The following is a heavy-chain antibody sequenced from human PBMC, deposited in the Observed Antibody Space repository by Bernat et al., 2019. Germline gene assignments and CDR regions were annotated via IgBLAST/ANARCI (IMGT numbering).Heavy chain of an antibody. CDR1: GYTFTGYN. CDR3: AREELYGDYGY. J-gene: IGHJ4*02. Sequence: QVQLVQAGAEVKKPGASVKVSCKASGYTFTGYNMHWVRKAPGQGLEWMGWINPNSGGTNYAQKFQGRATMTRETSISTAYMEVSRLRSDDSTVYYCAREELYGDYGYWGQGTLVTVSS. V-gene: IGHV1-2*02. D-gene: IGHD4-17*01. CDR2: INPNSGGT.